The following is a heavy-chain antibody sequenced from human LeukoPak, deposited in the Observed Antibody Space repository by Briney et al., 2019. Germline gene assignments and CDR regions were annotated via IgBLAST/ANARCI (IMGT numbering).Heavy chain of an antibody. CDR2: ISGSGGST. D-gene: IGHD1-7*01. V-gene: IGHV3-23*01. CDR1: VLTFSSYA. J-gene: IGHJ4*02. Sequence: GGSLRLSCAASVLTFSSYAMSWVRQAPEKGLEWVPAISGSGGSTYYADSVKGRFTISRDNSKNTLYLQMNSLRAEDTAVYYCANGGTTPLPGYWGQGTLVTVSS. CDR3: ANGGTTPLPGY.